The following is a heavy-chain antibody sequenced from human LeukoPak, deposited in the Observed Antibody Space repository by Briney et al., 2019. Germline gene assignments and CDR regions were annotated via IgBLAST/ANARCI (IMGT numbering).Heavy chain of an antibody. D-gene: IGHD3-10*01. CDR2: INCNSGSI. Sequence: SLRLSCAASGFTFDDYAMHWVRQAPGQGLEWVSGINCNSGSIGYADSVKGRFTISRDSAKNSLYLQMNSLRVEDTALYYCAKDVDYYGSGSLSYGMDVWGQGTTVTVSS. CDR1: GFTFDDYA. V-gene: IGHV3-9*01. CDR3: AKDVDYYGSGSLSYGMDV. J-gene: IGHJ6*02.